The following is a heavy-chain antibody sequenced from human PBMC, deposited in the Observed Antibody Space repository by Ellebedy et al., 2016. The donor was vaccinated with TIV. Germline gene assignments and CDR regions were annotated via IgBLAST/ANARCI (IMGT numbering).Heavy chain of an antibody. CDR1: GDSISSGDYY. CDR2: IYYSGST. D-gene: IGHD3-16*02. CDR3: VRASTFGGVIAVEY. V-gene: IGHV4-30-4*01. Sequence: SETLSLTCTVSGDSISSGDYYWSWIRQPPGKGLEWIGYIYYSGSTYYNPSLKSRVTISGDTSTNQFSLKLSSVTAADTAVYFCVRASTFGGVIAVEYWGQGTLVTVSS. J-gene: IGHJ4*02.